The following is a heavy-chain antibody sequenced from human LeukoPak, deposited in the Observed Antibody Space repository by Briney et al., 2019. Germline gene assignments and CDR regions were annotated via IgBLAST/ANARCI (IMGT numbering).Heavy chain of an antibody. CDR2: INHSGST. V-gene: IGHV4-34*01. CDR3: ARAGYCSSTSCKGSWFDP. CDR1: GGSFSGYY. Sequence: SETLSLTCAVYGGSFSGYYWSWIRQPPGKGLEWIGEINHSGSTNYNPSLKSRVTMSVDTSKNQFSLKLSSVTAADTAVYYCARAGYCSSTSCKGSWFDPWGQGTLVTVSS. D-gene: IGHD2-2*01. J-gene: IGHJ5*02.